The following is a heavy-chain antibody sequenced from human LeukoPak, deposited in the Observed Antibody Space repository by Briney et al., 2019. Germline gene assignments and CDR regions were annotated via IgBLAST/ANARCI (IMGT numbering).Heavy chain of an antibody. V-gene: IGHV4-31*03. Sequence: SETLSLTYTVSGVPISSGGYSWTWIRQPPGKGLEWIGYVSYSGNTYYNPSVKSRVAISSDASKNQFSLTLTSVTAADTAVYYCARDFLQTSSPDAFDIWGQGTMVSVSS. CDR3: ARDFLQTSSPDAFDI. D-gene: IGHD2/OR15-2a*01. CDR1: GVPISSGGYS. J-gene: IGHJ3*02. CDR2: VSYSGNT.